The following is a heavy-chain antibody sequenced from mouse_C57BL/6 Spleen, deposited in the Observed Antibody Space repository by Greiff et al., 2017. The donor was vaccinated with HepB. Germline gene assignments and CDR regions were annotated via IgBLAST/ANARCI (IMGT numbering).Heavy chain of an antibody. J-gene: IGHJ2*01. CDR2: IYPGSGST. V-gene: IGHV1-55*01. CDR1: GYTFTSYW. D-gene: IGHD3-3*01. CDR3: ARRRDGRSDY. Sequence: QVQLQQPGTELVKPGASVKLSCKASGYTFTSYWITWVKQRPGQGLEWIGDIYPGSGSTNYNEKFKSKATLTVDTSSSTAYMQLSSLTSEDSAVYYCARRRDGRSDYWGQGTTLTVSS.